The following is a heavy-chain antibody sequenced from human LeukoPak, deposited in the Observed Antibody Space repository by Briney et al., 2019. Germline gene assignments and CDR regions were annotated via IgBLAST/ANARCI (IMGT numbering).Heavy chain of an antibody. D-gene: IGHD6-13*01. CDR2: INPNSGGT. J-gene: IGHJ6*02. Sequence: ASVTVSCKASGYTFTGYYMHWVRQAPGQGLEWMGWINPNSGGTNYAQKFQGRVTMTRDTSISTAYMELSRLRSDDTAVYYCALRPYSSLLYGMDVWGQGTTVTVSS. V-gene: IGHV1-2*02. CDR3: ALRPYSSLLYGMDV. CDR1: GYTFTGYY.